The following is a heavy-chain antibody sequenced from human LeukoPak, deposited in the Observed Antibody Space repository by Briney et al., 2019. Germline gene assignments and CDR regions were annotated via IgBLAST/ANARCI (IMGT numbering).Heavy chain of an antibody. CDR1: GLTVSSTY. Sequence: GGSLRLSCAASGLTVSSTYMSWVRQTPGKGLEWVSVIYSGGSTYYADSVKGRFTISRDNSKNTLYLQMNSLRAEDTAVYYCARAPGFYGSGSYFDYWGQGTLVTVSS. CDR2: IYSGGST. J-gene: IGHJ4*02. V-gene: IGHV3-66*01. D-gene: IGHD3-10*01. CDR3: ARAPGFYGSGSYFDY.